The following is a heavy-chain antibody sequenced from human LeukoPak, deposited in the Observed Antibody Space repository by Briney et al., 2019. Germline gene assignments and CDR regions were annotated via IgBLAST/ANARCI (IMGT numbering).Heavy chain of an antibody. J-gene: IGHJ4*02. D-gene: IGHD3-22*01. CDR1: GGSLSSNIYY. V-gene: IGHV4-39*01. CDR3: ARQILYDRSGFFDY. CDR2: MYYSGST. Sequence: SETLSLTCTVSGGSLSSNIYYWGWIRQPPGKGLERIASMYYSGSTYYNPSLKSRVTTSVDTSKNQFSLKLSSLTAADTAVYYCARQILYDRSGFFDYWGQGTLVTVSS.